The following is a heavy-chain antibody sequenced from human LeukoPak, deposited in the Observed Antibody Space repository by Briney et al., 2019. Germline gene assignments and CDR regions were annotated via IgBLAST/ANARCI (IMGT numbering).Heavy chain of an antibody. CDR2: IYYSGST. V-gene: IGHV4-39*01. CDR3: ARRNSYGYHFGY. J-gene: IGHJ4*02. D-gene: IGHD5-18*01. CDR1: GGSISSSSYY. Sequence: SETLSLTCTVSGGSISSSSYYWGWIRQPPGKGLEWIGSIYYSGSTYYNPSLKSRVTISVDTSKNQFSLKLSSVTAADTAVYYCARRNSYGYHFGYWGQATLLTVSS.